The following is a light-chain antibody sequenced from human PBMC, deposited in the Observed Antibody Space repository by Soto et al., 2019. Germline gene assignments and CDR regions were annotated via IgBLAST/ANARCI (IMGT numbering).Light chain of an antibody. V-gene: IGLV2-23*01. CDR3: CSYAGDKNYV. Sequence: QSVLTQPASVSGSPGQSITISCTVTGSDVRTYNLVSWYQQHPGKVPKLIIYEASKRPPGVSNRFSGSQPGNTASLTVSGLQAEDEADYYCCSYAGDKNYVLGYGTKVT. CDR1: GSDVRTYNL. CDR2: EAS. J-gene: IGLJ1*01.